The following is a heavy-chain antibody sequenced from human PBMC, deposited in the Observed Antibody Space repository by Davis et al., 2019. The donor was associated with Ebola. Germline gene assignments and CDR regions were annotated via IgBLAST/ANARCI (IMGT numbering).Heavy chain of an antibody. J-gene: IGHJ4*02. CDR1: GFTFSSYG. Sequence: GESLKISCAASGFTFSSYGMHWVRQAPGKGLEWVAVIWYDGSNKYYADSVKGRFTISRDNSKNTLYLQMNSLRAEDTAVYYCARVASYSSGWQPSNYWGQGTLVTVSS. V-gene: IGHV3-33*01. CDR3: ARVASYSSGWQPSNY. D-gene: IGHD6-19*01. CDR2: IWYDGSNK.